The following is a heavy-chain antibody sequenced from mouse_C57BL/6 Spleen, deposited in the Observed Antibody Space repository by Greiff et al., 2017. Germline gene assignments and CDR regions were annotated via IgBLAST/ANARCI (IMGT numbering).Heavy chain of an antibody. J-gene: IGHJ3*02. Sequence: EVKLVESGGGLVKPGGSLKLSCAASGFTFSSYAMSWVRQTPEKRLGWVATISDGGSYTYYPDNVKGRFTISRDNAKNNLYLQMSHLKSEDTAMYYCARDGITTVVAPFGYWGQGTLVTVSA. CDR3: ARDGITTVVAPFGY. CDR2: ISDGGSYT. CDR1: GFTFSSYA. V-gene: IGHV5-4*01. D-gene: IGHD1-1*01.